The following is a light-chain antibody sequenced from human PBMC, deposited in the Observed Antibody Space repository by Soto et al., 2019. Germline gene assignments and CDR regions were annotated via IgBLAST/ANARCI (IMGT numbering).Light chain of an antibody. CDR1: SNDVGGYNF. J-gene: IGLJ1*01. CDR3: SSYAGNNIFYV. V-gene: IGLV2-8*01. Sequence: QSALAQPPSASGSPGQSVTISCAGTSNDVGGYNFVSWYQQHPGKAPKLMIFEVSKRPLGVPDRFSGSKSGNTASLTVSGLQAEDEADYYCSSYAGNNIFYVFGTGTKLTV. CDR2: EVS.